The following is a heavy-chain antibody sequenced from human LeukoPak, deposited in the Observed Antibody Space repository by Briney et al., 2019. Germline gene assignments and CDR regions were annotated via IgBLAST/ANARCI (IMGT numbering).Heavy chain of an antibody. Sequence: ASVKVSCKASGYTFTSYGISWVRQAPGQGLEWMGWISAYNGNTNYAQTLQGRVTMTTDTSTSTAYMELRSLRSDDTAVYYCATRITMVRGVKEDPEFDYWGQGTLVTVSS. CDR2: ISAYNGNT. CDR1: GYTFTSYG. D-gene: IGHD3-10*01. J-gene: IGHJ4*02. V-gene: IGHV1-18*01. CDR3: ATRITMVRGVKEDPEFDY.